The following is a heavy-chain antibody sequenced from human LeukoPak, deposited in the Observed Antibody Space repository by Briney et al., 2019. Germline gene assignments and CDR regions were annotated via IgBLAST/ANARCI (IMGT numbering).Heavy chain of an antibody. CDR1: GGSFSGYY. J-gene: IGHJ5*02. Sequence: SETLSLTSAVSGGSFSGYYWSWIREPPGKGLEWIGEINHSGSTNYNPSLKSRVTISVDTSKNQFSLKLSSVTAADTAVYYCARARGYLNWFDPWGQGTLVTVSS. D-gene: IGHD5-18*01. V-gene: IGHV4-34*01. CDR3: ARARGYLNWFDP. CDR2: INHSGST.